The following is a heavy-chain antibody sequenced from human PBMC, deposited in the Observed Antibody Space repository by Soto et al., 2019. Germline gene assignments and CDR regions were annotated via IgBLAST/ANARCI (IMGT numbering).Heavy chain of an antibody. D-gene: IGHD6-6*01. Sequence: SETLSLTSPVSGGSITRRKWWSWVRQSPGKGREWIGEIDHSGSANYNPSLKSLVTLLVDKSRNQFSLKLSSVTAADTAVYYCARRPKWQLVCWDYYGLDVWGQGTTVTVSS. V-gene: IGHV4-4*02. CDR2: IDHSGSA. J-gene: IGHJ6*02. CDR3: ARRPKWQLVCWDYYGLDV. CDR1: GGSITRRKW.